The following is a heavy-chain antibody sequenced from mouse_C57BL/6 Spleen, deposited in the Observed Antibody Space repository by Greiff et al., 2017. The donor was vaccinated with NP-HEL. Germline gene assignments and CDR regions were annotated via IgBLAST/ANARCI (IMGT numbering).Heavy chain of an antibody. J-gene: IGHJ2*01. V-gene: IGHV1-64*01. CDR2: IHPNSGST. Sequence: QVQLQQPGAELVKPGASVKLSCKASGYTFTSYWMHWVKQRPGPGLEWIGMIHPNSGSTNYNEKFKSKATLTVDKSSSTAYMQHSGLTSEDSAVYYCARVDDYLFDYWGQGTTLTVSS. CDR3: ARVDDYLFDY. CDR1: GYTFTSYW. D-gene: IGHD2-4*01.